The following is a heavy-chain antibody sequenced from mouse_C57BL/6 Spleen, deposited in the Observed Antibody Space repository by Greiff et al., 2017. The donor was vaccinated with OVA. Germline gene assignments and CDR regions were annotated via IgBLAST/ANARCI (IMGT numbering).Heavy chain of an antibody. CDR2: INPGSGGT. J-gene: IGHJ4*01. CDR3: ERHDLYAMDY. CDR1: GYAFTNYL. Sequence: VQLQQSGAELVRPGTSVKVSCKASGYAFTNYLIEWVKQRPGQGLEWIGVINPGSGGTNYNEKFKGKATLTADKSSSTAYMQLSSLTSEDSAVYFCERHDLYAMDYWGQGTSVTVSS. V-gene: IGHV1-54*01. D-gene: IGHD2-12*01.